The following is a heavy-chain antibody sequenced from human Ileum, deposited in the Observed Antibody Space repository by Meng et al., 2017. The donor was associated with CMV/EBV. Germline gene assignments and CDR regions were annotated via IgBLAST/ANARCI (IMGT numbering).Heavy chain of an antibody. CDR2: INVNNGGT. V-gene: IGHV1-2*02. Sequence: CKASGYSLTGSSMPWVRQAPGQGLEWMGWINVNNGGTTYAQKFQGRVTMTRDTSISTVYMELNSLRSDDTAFYYCARDFVGTPWFDPRGQGTLVTVSS. D-gene: IGHD1-14*01. CDR1: GYSLTGSS. CDR3: ARDFVGTPWFDP. J-gene: IGHJ5*02.